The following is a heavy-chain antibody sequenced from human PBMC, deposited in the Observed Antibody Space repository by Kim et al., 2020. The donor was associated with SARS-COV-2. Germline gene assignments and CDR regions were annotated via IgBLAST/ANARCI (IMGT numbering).Heavy chain of an antibody. Sequence: GGSLRLSCAASGFTFSSYDMHWVRQATGKGLEWVSAIGTAGDTYYPGSVKGRFTISRENAKNSLYLQMNSLRAGDTAVYYCARGGTYYYDSSGYYYVGAFDIWGQGTMVTVSS. J-gene: IGHJ3*02. V-gene: IGHV3-13*04. CDR1: GFTFSSYD. D-gene: IGHD3-22*01. CDR3: ARGGTYYYDSSGYYYVGAFDI. CDR2: IGTAGDT.